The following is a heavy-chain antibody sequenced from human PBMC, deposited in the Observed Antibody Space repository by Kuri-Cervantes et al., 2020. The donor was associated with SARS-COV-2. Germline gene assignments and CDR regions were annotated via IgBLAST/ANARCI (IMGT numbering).Heavy chain of an antibody. CDR2: IGGSGVRT. J-gene: IGHJ4*02. V-gene: IGHV3-23*01. CDR3: ASRGVMVEMATEADLYY. CDR1: GFTFSSYA. Sequence: GESLKISCAASGFTFSSYAMNWVRQAPGKGLEWVSVIGGSGVRTNYADSVKGRFTISRDNSKNTLYLQMNSLRAEDTAVYYCASRGVMVEMATEADLYYWGQGTLVTVSS. D-gene: IGHD5-24*01.